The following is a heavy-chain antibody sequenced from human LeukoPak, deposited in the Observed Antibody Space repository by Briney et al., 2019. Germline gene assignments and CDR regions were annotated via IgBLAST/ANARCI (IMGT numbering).Heavy chain of an antibody. CDR3: ARSLERRAWFDP. CDR2: INPNSGGT. D-gene: IGHD1-1*01. V-gene: IGHV1-2*02. J-gene: IGHJ5*02. Sequence: ASVKVSCKASGYTFTGYYMHWVRQAPGQGLEWMGWINPNSGGTNYAQKFQGRVTMTRDTSISTAYMELSRPRSDDTAVYYCARSLERRAWFDPWGQGTLVTVSS. CDR1: GYTFTGYY.